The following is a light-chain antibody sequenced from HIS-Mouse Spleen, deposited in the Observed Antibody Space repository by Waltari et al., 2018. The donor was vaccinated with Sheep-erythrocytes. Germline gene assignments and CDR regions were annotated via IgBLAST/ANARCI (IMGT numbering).Light chain of an antibody. CDR1: SSDVGGYNY. CDR2: DVS. Sequence: QSALTQPASVSGSPGQSITISCTGTSSDVGGYNYVSWYQQHPGKAPKLRIYDVSKRPSGVPDRFSGSQSGNPASLTISGLQAEDEADYYCCSYAGSYNYVFGTGTTVTVL. V-gene: IGLV2-11*01. CDR3: CSYAGSYNYV. J-gene: IGLJ1*01.